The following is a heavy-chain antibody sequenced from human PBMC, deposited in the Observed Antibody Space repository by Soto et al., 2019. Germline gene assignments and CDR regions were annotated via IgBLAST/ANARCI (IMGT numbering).Heavy chain of an antibody. CDR1: GFLYGRFA. Sequence: PGGSLRLSCAASGFLYGRFAMSWVRRTPGKGLEWVSSISDSGDSTYYSDSVKGQFTISRDNSRNTLYLQMNSLRDDDTALYYCAKGSADGIPYYFDFWGQGTLVTVSS. V-gene: IGHV3-23*01. D-gene: IGHD6-13*01. CDR2: ISDSGDST. J-gene: IGHJ4*02. CDR3: AKGSADGIPYYFDF.